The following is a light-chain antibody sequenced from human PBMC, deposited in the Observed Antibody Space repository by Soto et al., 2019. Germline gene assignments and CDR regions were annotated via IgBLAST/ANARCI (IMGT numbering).Light chain of an antibody. J-gene: IGLJ1*01. V-gene: IGLV2-23*02. CDR2: EVS. CDR3: CSYAGSSTQSYV. Sequence: NQPASVNGSHGQSISISCTGTNSDVGSYNLVSWYRQHPGKAPKVIIYEVSERPSGVSDRFSGSKSGNTASLMISGLQAEDEADYYCCSYAGSSTQSYVFGSGTKVTVL. CDR1: NSDVGSYNL.